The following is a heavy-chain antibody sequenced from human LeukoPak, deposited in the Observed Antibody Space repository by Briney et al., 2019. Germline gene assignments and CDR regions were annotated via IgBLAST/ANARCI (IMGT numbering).Heavy chain of an antibody. J-gene: IGHJ5*02. CDR3: ARARRSGGITLLRGVKDRGWFDP. CDR1: GFTFSSYS. V-gene: IGHV3-48*01. D-gene: IGHD3-10*01. Sequence: GGSLRLSCAASGFTFSSYSMNWVRQAPGKGLEWVSYISSSSSTIYYGDSVKGRFTISSDNSKNTLYLQMNSLRAEDTAVYYCARARRSGGITLLRGVKDRGWFDPWGQGTLVTVSS. CDR2: ISSSSSTI.